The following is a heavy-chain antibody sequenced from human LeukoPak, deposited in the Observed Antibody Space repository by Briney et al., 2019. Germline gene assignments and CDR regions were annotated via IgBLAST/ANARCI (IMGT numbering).Heavy chain of an antibody. Sequence: TGGSLRLSCAASGFTFSSYWMHWVRQAPGKGLVWVSRIKSDGSSTDYADSVKGRFTLSRDIAKNTLYLQMDSLRAEDTAVYYCARSTGWYYFDYWGQGTLVTVSS. J-gene: IGHJ4*02. CDR3: ARSTGWYYFDY. CDR2: IKSDGSST. D-gene: IGHD6-19*01. V-gene: IGHV3-74*01. CDR1: GFTFSSYW.